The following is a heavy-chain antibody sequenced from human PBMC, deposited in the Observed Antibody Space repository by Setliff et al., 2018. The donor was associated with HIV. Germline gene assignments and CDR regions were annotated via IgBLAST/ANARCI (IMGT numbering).Heavy chain of an antibody. CDR3: ARQRSYYYYYMDV. CDR2: IYYSGST. J-gene: IGHJ6*03. CDR1: GGSLTGGAYY. V-gene: IGHV4-30-4*08. Sequence: SETLSLTCTVSGGSLTGGAYYWSWIRQHPGKGLEGIGYIYYSGSTYHNPSLKSRVTISVDTSKNQFSLKLSSVTAADTAVYYCARQRSYYYYYMDVWGKGTTVTVSS.